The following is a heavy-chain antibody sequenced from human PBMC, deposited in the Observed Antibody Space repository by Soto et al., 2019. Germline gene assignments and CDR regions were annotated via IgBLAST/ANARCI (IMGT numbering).Heavy chain of an antibody. CDR2: INSDGSGT. CDR3: ARDPGDILTGYPTNWFDP. D-gene: IGHD3-9*01. V-gene: IGHV3-74*01. CDR1: GFTFSSYW. Sequence: GGSLRLSCAASGFTFSSYWMHWVRQAPGKGLVWVSRINSDGSGTSYADSVKGRFTISRDNAKNMLYLQMNSLRAEDTAVYYCARDPGDILTGYPTNWFDPWGQGTLVTVSS. J-gene: IGHJ5*02.